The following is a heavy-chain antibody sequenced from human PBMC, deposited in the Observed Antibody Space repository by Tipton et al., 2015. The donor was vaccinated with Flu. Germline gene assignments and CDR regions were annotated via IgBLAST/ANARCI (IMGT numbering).Heavy chain of an antibody. CDR1: GGSINSYY. V-gene: IGHV4-4*07. J-gene: IGHJ6*02. CDR3: ARGGVLWWWTH. Sequence: TLSLTCTVSGGSINSYYWSWIRQSAGKGLEWIGRIYSSGSTNYNPSLKSRVTISVDTSKNQFSLKLSSVTAADTAVYYCARGGVLWWWTHWGQGTTVIVSS. D-gene: IGHD2-21*01. CDR2: IYSSGST.